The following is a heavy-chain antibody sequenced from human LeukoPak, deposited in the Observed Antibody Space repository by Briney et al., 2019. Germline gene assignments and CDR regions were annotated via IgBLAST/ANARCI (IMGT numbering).Heavy chain of an antibody. Sequence: GGSLRLSCAASGFTFSSYGMHWVRQAPGKGLEWVAFIRYDGSNKYYADSVKGRFTISRDNSKNTLYLQMNSLRADDTGVYYCAGDLRLPTDYWGQGALVTVSS. CDR2: IRYDGSNK. CDR3: AGDLRLPTDY. J-gene: IGHJ4*02. CDR1: GFTFSSYG. V-gene: IGHV3-30*02.